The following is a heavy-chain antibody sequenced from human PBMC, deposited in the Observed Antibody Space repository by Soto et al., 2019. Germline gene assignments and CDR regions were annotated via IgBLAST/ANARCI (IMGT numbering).Heavy chain of an antibody. Sequence: ASVKVSCTDSGYTFTSYAMHWVRQAPGQRLEWMGWINAGNGNTKYSQKFQGRVTITRDTSASTAYMELRSLISDDTAVYYCARGRYGDYWGQGALVTVSS. J-gene: IGHJ4*02. CDR1: GYTFTSYA. CDR2: INAGNGNT. D-gene: IGHD1-1*01. V-gene: IGHV1-3*01. CDR3: ARGRYGDY.